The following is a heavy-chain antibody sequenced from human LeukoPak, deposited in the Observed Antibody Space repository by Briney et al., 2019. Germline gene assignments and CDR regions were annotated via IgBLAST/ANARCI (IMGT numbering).Heavy chain of an antibody. Sequence: GGSLRLSCAASGFTFSSYWMHWVRQAPGKGLVWVSRISGDESSTSYADSVKGRFTISRDNAKNTLYLQMNSLRAEDTAVYYCAKDRTANAFDIWGQGTMVTVSS. CDR2: ISGDESST. D-gene: IGHD5-18*01. CDR1: GFTFSSYW. V-gene: IGHV3-74*01. CDR3: AKDRTANAFDI. J-gene: IGHJ3*02.